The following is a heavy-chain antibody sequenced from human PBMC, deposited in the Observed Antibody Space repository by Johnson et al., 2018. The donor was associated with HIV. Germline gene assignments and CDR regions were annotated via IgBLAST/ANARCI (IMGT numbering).Heavy chain of an antibody. CDR1: GLSFSDYG. CDR2: ISFDGSNE. D-gene: IGHD3-22*01. J-gene: IGHJ3*02. V-gene: IGHV3-30*04. CDR3: ARGRITMIVVDLRGGGFDI. Sequence: QEQLVESGGGVVQPGRSVRLSCAASGLSFSDYGMHWVRQAPGKGLEWVAVISFDGSNEYYADSVKGRFTISRDNSKNTLYLQMNSLRVEDTAVYYCARGRITMIVVDLRGGGFDIWGQGTMVTVSS.